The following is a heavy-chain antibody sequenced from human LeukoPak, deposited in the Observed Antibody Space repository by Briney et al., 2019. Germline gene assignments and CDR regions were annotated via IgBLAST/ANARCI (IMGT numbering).Heavy chain of an antibody. CDR1: GFTFSSYD. J-gene: IGHJ3*02. CDR2: IGTAGDT. V-gene: IGHV3-13*01. Sequence: GGSLRLSCAASGFTFSSYDMHWVRHATGKGLEWVSAIGTAGDTYYPGSVKGRFTISRENAKNSLYLQMNSLRAGDTAVYYCARGYGTESLAFDIWGQGTMVTVSS. D-gene: IGHD3/OR15-3a*01. CDR3: ARGYGTESLAFDI.